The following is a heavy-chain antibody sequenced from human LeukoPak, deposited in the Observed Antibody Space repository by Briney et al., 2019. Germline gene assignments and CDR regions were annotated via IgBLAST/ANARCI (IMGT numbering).Heavy chain of an antibody. CDR3: ARVEDTQNYYYYGMDV. CDR2: ILYDGSSK. J-gene: IGHJ6*02. CDR1: GFTFSSYA. D-gene: IGHD2-15*01. Sequence: GRSLRLSCAASGFTFSSYAMHWVRQAPGKGLEWVAVILYDGSSKYYADSVKGRFTISRDNSKNTLYLQMNSLRAEDTAVYYCARVEDTQNYYYYGMDVWGQGTTVTVSS. V-gene: IGHV3-30-3*01.